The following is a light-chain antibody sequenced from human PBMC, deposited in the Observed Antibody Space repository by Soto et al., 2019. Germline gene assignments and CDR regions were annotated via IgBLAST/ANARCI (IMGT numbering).Light chain of an antibody. CDR3: GTWDSSLSAGGNV. Sequence: QSVLTQPPSVSAAPGQKGTISCSGSSSKNGYNYVSWYQQLPGTAPKLLIYENNKRPSGIPDRFSGSKSGTSATLGITGLQTGDEADYYCGTWDSSLSAGGNVFGTGTKVTVL. V-gene: IGLV1-51*02. J-gene: IGLJ1*01. CDR2: ENN. CDR1: SSKNGYNY.